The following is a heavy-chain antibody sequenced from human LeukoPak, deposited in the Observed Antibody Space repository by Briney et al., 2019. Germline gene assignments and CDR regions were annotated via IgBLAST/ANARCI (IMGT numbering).Heavy chain of an antibody. Sequence: SVKVSCKASRGTFSSYAISWVRQAPGQGLEWMGGIIPMFATANYAQKFQGRVTITADESTSTPYMELSSLRSEDTAVYYCARDARHKYCSSASCYRGWFDPWGQGTLVTVSS. J-gene: IGHJ5*02. D-gene: IGHD2-2*01. V-gene: IGHV1-69*13. CDR2: IIPMFATA. CDR3: ARDARHKYCSSASCYRGWFDP. CDR1: RGTFSSYA.